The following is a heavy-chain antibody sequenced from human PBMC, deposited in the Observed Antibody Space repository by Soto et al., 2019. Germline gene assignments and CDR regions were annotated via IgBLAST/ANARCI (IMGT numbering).Heavy chain of an antibody. Sequence: SVKVSCKASGGTFSSYTISWVRQAPGQGLEWMGRIIPILGIANYAQKFQGRVTITADKSTSTAYMELSSLRSEDTAVYYCARRDYDSSGYYKIDYWGQGTLVTVSS. J-gene: IGHJ4*02. CDR2: IIPILGIA. CDR3: ARRDYDSSGYYKIDY. CDR1: GGTFSSYT. V-gene: IGHV1-69*02. D-gene: IGHD3-22*01.